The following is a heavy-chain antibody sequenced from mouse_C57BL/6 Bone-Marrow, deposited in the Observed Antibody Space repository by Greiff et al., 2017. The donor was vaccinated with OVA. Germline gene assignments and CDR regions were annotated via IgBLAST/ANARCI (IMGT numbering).Heavy chain of an antibody. D-gene: IGHD1-1*01. Sequence: VQLQQPGAELVKPGASVKLSCTASGYNFTSYWMHWVKQRPEQGLEWIGMIHPNNGSTNYNAKFQSKATLTVDTSSSTAYLQLSSLTSEDSAVYYSARSYYSGSSLFAYWGQGTPLTVSA. V-gene: IGHV1-64*01. CDR1: GYNFTSYW. J-gene: IGHJ2*01. CDR2: IHPNNGST. CDR3: ARSYYSGSSLFAY.